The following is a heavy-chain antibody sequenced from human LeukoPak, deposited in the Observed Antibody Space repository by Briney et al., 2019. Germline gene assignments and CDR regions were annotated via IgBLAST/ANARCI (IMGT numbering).Heavy chain of an antibody. CDR2: IYYSGST. D-gene: IGHD5-12*01. J-gene: IGHJ4*02. CDR1: GGSISSGDYY. Sequence: SETLSLTCTVSGGSISSGDYYWSWIRQPPGKGLEWIGYIYYSGSTYYNPSLKSRVTISVDTSKNQFSLKLSSVTAADTAVYYCARAPVRDGYNPRYYFDYWGQGTLVTVSS. CDR3: ARAPVRDGYNPRYYFDY. V-gene: IGHV4-30-4*01.